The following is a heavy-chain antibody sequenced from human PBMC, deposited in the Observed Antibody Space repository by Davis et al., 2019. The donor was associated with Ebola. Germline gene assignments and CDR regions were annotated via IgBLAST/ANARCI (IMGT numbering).Heavy chain of an antibody. J-gene: IGHJ4*02. CDR2: IDPRDSYT. D-gene: IGHD6-13*01. CDR1: GYSFSNYW. V-gene: IGHV5-10-1*04. Sequence: GESLKISCKGSGYSFSNYWISWVRQLPGKGLEWMGRIDPRDSYTNYSPSFQGQVTISADKSISTAYLQWGSLKASDTAMYYCARRWYSSSWYFDYWGQGTLVTVSS. CDR3: ARRWYSSSWYFDY.